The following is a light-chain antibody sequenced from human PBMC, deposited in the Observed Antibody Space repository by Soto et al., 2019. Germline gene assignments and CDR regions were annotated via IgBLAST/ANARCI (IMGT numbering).Light chain of an antibody. J-gene: IGLJ1*01. Sequence: QSALTQPASVSDSPGQSITISCTGTSSDVGGSNFVSLYQQHPVKPPKLILYDVANRPSGVSNRFSGSKSGSTASLIISRLQTEDEADYYCVSYTSSTTYVFGTGTKLTVL. CDR1: SSDVGGSNF. V-gene: IGLV2-14*03. CDR3: VSYTSSTTYV. CDR2: DVA.